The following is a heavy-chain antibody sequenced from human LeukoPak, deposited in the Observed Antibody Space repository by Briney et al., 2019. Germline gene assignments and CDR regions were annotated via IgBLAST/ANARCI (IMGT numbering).Heavy chain of an antibody. CDR1: GFTFSNAW. V-gene: IGHV3-15*01. Sequence: GGSLRLSCAASGFTFSNAWVSWVRQASGKGLEWVGRIKSKTDGGTTDYAAPVKGRFTISRDDSKNTLYLQMNSLKTEDTAVYYCTTLAAAGRRVEDYWGQGTLVTVSS. D-gene: IGHD6-13*01. CDR2: IKSKTDGGTT. J-gene: IGHJ4*02. CDR3: TTLAAAGRRVEDY.